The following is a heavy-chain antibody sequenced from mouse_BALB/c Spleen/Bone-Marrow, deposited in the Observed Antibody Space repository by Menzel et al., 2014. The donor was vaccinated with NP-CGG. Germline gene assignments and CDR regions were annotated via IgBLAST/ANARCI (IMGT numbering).Heavy chain of an antibody. V-gene: IGHV2-9*02. CDR2: IWAGGST. CDR1: GFSLTSYG. Sequence: VQVVESGPGLVAPSQSLSITCTVSGFSLTSYGVHWVRQPPGKGLEWLGIIWAGGSTNYNSALMSRLSISKDNSKSQVFLKMNSLQTDGTAMYYCAREDGYFHYYAVDYWGQGTSVTVSS. J-gene: IGHJ4*01. D-gene: IGHD2-3*01. CDR3: AREDGYFHYYAVDY.